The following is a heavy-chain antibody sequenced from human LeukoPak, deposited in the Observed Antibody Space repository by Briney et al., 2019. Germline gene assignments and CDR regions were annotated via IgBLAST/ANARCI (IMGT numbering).Heavy chain of an antibody. CDR2: IFSTGAT. V-gene: IGHV4-59*11. CDR1: GGSISGHY. D-gene: IGHD2-2*01. CDR3: ARFSTRFDSGCSDASCYVHY. Sequence: PSETLSLTCTVSGGSISGHYWTWIRLPRGKGLELIGHIFSTGATHYNPSLRSRVTMSTDTSKNQISLRLSSVNVADTAVYYCARFSTRFDSGCSDASCYVHYWGQGTQVTVSS. J-gene: IGHJ4*02.